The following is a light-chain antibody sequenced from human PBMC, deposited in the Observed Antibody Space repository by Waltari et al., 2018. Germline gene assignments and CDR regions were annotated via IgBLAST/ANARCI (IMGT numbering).Light chain of an antibody. V-gene: IGKV1-39*01. J-gene: IGKJ1*01. CDR1: QRIDRH. CDR2: AAS. Sequence: DIQMTQSPPSLSAFVGDRVTLTCRASQRIDRHLNWYQQKPGKAPKLLIFAASNLHSGVPTRFNGSGSGTDFTLTITSLQPEDFATYYCQQIYSSFRTFGQGTRVDIK. CDR3: QQIYSSFRT.